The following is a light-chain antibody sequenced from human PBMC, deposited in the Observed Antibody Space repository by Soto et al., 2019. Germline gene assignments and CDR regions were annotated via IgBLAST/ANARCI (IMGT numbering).Light chain of an antibody. Sequence: VLTQSPGTLSLSPGESATLSCRASQTVSITYLTWYQQKPGQAPRLLIFGASSRATGIPNRFSGSGSGTDFTLTISRLEPEDFAVYYCQQYGNSPQTFGQGTKVDIK. CDR1: QTVSITY. CDR3: QQYGNSPQT. V-gene: IGKV3-20*01. CDR2: GAS. J-gene: IGKJ1*01.